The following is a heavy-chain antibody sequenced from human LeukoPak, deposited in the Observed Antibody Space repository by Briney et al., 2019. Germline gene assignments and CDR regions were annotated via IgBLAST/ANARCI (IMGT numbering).Heavy chain of an antibody. V-gene: IGHV4-39*01. CDR2: IYYSGST. Sequence: PSETLSLTCIVSGGSISSSSYYWGWIRQPPGKGLEWIGSIYYSGSTYYNPSLKSRVTISVDTSKNQFSLKLSSVTAADTAVYYCALTAALYYYDSSGPNNWFDPWGQGTLVTVSS. J-gene: IGHJ5*02. D-gene: IGHD3-22*01. CDR1: GGSISSSSYY. CDR3: ALTAALYYYDSSGPNNWFDP.